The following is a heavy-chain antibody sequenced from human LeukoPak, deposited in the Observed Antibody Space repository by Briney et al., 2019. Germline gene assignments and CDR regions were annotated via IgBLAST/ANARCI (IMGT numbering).Heavy chain of an antibody. D-gene: IGHD3-9*01. CDR3: ARDRSVLRYFDATYYYYMDV. CDR2: INPNSGGT. Sequence: ASVKVSCEAAGYTFTGYYMHWVRQAPGQGLEWMGWINPNSGGTNYAQKFQGRVTMTRDTSISTAYMELSSLRSEDTAVYYCARDRSVLRYFDATYYYYMDVWGKGTTVTVSS. J-gene: IGHJ6*03. CDR1: GYTFTGYY. V-gene: IGHV1-2*02.